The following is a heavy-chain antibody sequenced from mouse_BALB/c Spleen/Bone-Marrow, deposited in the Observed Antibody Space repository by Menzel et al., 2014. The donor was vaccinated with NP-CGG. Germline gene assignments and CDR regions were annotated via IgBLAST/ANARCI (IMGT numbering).Heavy chain of an antibody. V-gene: IGHV5-17*02. J-gene: IGHJ2*02. CDR2: ISSVSTTI. Sequence: EVQLVESGGGLVQPGGSRKLSCAASGFTFSSFGMHWVRHAPERGLEWVAYISSVSTTIPYSDTVKGRFTISRDDHKNTLFLQKASPMSGGKAMYFCARCIYQALDDWGQEASRPVPS. CDR3: ARCIYQALDD. CDR1: GFTFSSFG. D-gene: IGHD3-2*02.